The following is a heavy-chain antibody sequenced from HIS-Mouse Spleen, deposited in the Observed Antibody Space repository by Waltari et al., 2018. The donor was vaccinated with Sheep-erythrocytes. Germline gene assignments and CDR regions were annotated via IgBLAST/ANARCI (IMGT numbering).Heavy chain of an antibody. CDR2: IYSGGSN. Sequence: EVQLVESGGGLVQPGGSLRLSCAASGFTVSSNYMSWVRQATGKGRDWVAVIYSGGSNYYADSGKGRFTISRDNSKNTLYLQMNSLRAEDTAVYYCARDSNWNYAFDIWGQGTMVTVSS. V-gene: IGHV3-66*01. CDR3: ARDSNWNYAFDI. D-gene: IGHD1-7*01. CDR1: GFTVSSNY. J-gene: IGHJ3*02.